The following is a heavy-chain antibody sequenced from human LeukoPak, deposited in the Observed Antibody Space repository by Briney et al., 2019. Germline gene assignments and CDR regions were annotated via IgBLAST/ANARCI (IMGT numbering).Heavy chain of an antibody. Sequence: PGRSLRLSCAASGLTFSGSSMNCVSQDPGKGLEWVSYIVTSGNTISYADSVKGRFTISRDNAKNSLYLQMNSLRDEDTAVYYCARILGVTLDYWGQGALVTVSS. D-gene: IGHD4-23*01. V-gene: IGHV3-48*02. CDR3: ARILGVTLDY. J-gene: IGHJ4*02. CDR2: IVTSGNTI. CDR1: GLTFSGSS.